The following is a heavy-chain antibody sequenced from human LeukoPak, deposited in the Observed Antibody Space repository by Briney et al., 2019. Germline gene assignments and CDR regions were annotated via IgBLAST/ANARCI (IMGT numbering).Heavy chain of an antibody. D-gene: IGHD6-6*01. V-gene: IGHV4-38-2*02. CDR1: GYSISSGYY. J-gene: IGHJ4*02. CDR2: IYHSGST. Sequence: NPSETLSLTCTVSGYSISSGYYWGWIRQPPGKGLEWIGSIYHSGSTYYNPSLKSRVTISVDTSKNQFSLKLSSVTAADTAVYYCARDHIAARLFDYWGQGTLVTVSS. CDR3: ARDHIAARLFDY.